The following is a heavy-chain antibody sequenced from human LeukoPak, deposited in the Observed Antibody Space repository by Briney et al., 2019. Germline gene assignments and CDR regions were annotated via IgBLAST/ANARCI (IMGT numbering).Heavy chain of an antibody. Sequence: PSETLSLTCTVSGDSISGYYWSWIRQPPGKGLECIGYIYYSGSTNYNPSLKSRVTISVDTPKNQFSLKLSSVTAADAAVYYCARVNSSGFDYWGQGTLVTVSS. CDR2: IYYSGST. CDR1: GDSISGYY. CDR3: ARVNSSGFDY. J-gene: IGHJ4*02. D-gene: IGHD6-19*01. V-gene: IGHV4-59*01.